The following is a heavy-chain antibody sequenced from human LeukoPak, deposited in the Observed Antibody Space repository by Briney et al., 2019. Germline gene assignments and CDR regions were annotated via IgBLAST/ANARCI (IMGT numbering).Heavy chain of an antibody. CDR3: AKHLHSSGWSYFDY. Sequence: PGGSLRLSCEASGFTFSNYAMSWVRQAPGKGLEWVSAVSGDGGGTYYADSVKGRFTISRDNSKNTLYLQMNSLRAEDTAVYYCAKHLHSSGWSYFDYWGQGTLVTVSS. CDR2: VSGDGGGT. V-gene: IGHV3-23*01. D-gene: IGHD6-19*01. CDR1: GFTFSNYA. J-gene: IGHJ4*02.